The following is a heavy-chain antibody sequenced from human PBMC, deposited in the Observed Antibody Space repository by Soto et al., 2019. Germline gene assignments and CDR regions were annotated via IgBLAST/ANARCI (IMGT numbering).Heavy chain of an antibody. D-gene: IGHD6-13*01. J-gene: IGHJ6*03. Sequence: GGALRLSCAASGFTFSNYEMHWVLQAPWKGLEYVSGISNNGAHTDYAKSVKGRFTISRDNSENTLYLQMGSLRAEDMALYYYARRGYGSRWPNVYMDVWGKGTTVTVSS. CDR2: ISNNGAHT. CDR3: ARRGYGSRWPNVYMDV. CDR1: GFTFSNYE. V-gene: IGHV3-64*01.